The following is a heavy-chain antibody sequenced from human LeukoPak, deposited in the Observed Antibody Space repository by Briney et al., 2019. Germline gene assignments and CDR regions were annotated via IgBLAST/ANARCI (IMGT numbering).Heavy chain of an antibody. J-gene: IGHJ4*02. V-gene: IGHV3-23*01. CDR1: GFTFSSYA. CDR2: ISGSGGST. D-gene: IGHD3-10*01. Sequence: TGGSLRLSCAASGFTFSSYAMSWVRQAPGKGLEWVSAISGSGGSTYYADSVKGRFTISRDNSKNTLYLPMNSLRAEDTAVYYCAKVGRKYYYGSGSLLGNVYWGQGTLVTVSS. CDR3: AKVGRKYYYGSGSLLGNVY.